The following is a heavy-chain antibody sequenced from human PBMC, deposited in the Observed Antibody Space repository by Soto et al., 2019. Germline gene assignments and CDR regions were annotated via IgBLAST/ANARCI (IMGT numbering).Heavy chain of an antibody. CDR1: GGSISSSSYY. CDR3: ASENGYCSGGSCHTTNYYYYYMDV. Sequence: SETLSLTCTVSGGSISSSSYYWGWIRQPPGKGLEWIGSIYYSGSTYYNPSLKSRVTISVDTSKNQFSLKLSSVTAADTAVYYCASENGYCSGGSCHTTNYYYYYMDVWGKGTTVTVSS. D-gene: IGHD2-15*01. CDR2: IYYSGST. V-gene: IGHV4-39*01. J-gene: IGHJ6*03.